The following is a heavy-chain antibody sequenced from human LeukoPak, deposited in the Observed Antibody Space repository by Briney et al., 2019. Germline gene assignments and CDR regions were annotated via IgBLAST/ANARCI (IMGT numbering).Heavy chain of an antibody. Sequence: SETLSLTCAVYGGSFSGYYWSWIRHPPGKGLEWIGEINHSGSTNYNPSLKSRVTISVDTSKNQFSLKLSSVTAADTAVYYCARSAWNYEYWGQGTLVTVSS. J-gene: IGHJ4*02. CDR2: INHSGST. V-gene: IGHV4-34*01. D-gene: IGHD1-7*01. CDR1: GGSFSGYY. CDR3: ARSAWNYEY.